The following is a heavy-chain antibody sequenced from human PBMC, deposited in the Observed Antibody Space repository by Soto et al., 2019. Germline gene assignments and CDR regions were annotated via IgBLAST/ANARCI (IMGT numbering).Heavy chain of an antibody. D-gene: IGHD2-15*01. CDR2: ISSDGSNK. V-gene: IGHV3-30-3*01. CDR3: ARMASFYCSGGSCYPTYGMDV. J-gene: IGHJ6*02. CDR1: GFTFSSYA. Sequence: QVQLVESGGGVVQPGRSLRLSCAASGFTFSSYAMHWVRQAPGKGLEWVAVISSDGSNKYYADSVKGRFTISRDNSKNTLYLQMHSLTAEDTAVYYCARMASFYCSGGSCYPTYGMDVWGQGTTVTVSS.